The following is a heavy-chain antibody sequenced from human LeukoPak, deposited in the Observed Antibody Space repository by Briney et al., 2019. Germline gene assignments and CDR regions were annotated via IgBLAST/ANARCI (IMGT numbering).Heavy chain of an antibody. V-gene: IGHV4-39*06. D-gene: IGHD6-13*01. CDR3: AREGSSWSNWFDP. CDR2: IKHSGST. CDR1: GGSISTSNYY. Sequence: SETLSLTCTVSGGSISTSNYYWSWIRQPPGKGLEWNGEIKHSGSTNHNPSLKSRVTISVATSKPQFPLKLRPAPAAATAVYYCAREGSSWSNWFDPWGQGTLVTVSS. J-gene: IGHJ5*02.